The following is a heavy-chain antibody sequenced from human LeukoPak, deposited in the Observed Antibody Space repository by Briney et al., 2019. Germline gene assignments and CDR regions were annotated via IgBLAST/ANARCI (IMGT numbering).Heavy chain of an antibody. CDR1: GYTFTSYG. V-gene: IGHV1-18*01. CDR3: ARLIDYYDSSGPRGAFDI. D-gene: IGHD3-22*01. J-gene: IGHJ3*02. Sequence: ASVKVSCKSSGYTFTSYGISWVRQAPGQGLEWMGWISAYNGNTNYAQKLQGRVTMTTDTSTSTAYMELRSLRSDDTAVYYCARLIDYYDSSGPRGAFDIWGQGTMVTVS. CDR2: ISAYNGNT.